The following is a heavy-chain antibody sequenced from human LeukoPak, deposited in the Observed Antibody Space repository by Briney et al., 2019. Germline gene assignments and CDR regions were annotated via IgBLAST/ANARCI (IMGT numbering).Heavy chain of an antibody. CDR2: IGDSDRST. Sequence: GSLRLSCSASGFTFSSYWMNWVRHAPGKGLEWVSSIGDSDRSTYYADSVKGRFIISRDNSKNTLYLQMNSLRAEDAAVYYCAKDPSWYNWKFSGDYWGQGTLVTVSS. D-gene: IGHD1-20*01. CDR1: GFTFSSYW. CDR3: AKDPSWYNWKFSGDY. J-gene: IGHJ4*02. V-gene: IGHV3-23*01.